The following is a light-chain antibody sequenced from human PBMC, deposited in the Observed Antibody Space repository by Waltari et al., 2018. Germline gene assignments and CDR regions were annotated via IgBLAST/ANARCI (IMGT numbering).Light chain of an antibody. CDR1: HSIRTW. J-gene: IGKJ2*01. V-gene: IGKV1-5*03. CDR3: QQYEGYST. Sequence: DIQMTKSPSTLSASVGDRVTITCRASHSIRTWLAWHQQNPGKAPKLLIYNASTLESGGPLRFVASGSGTEFTPTITGLQPDDSAIYYCQQYEGYSTFGQGTQLEIK. CDR2: NAS.